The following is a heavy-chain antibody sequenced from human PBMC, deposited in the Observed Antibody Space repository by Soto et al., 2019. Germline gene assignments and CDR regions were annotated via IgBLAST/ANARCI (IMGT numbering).Heavy chain of an antibody. CDR3: TSEYSSPRGYYYYYMDV. V-gene: IGHV3-73*01. D-gene: IGHD6-6*01. Sequence: EVQLVESGGGLVQPGGSLKLSCTASGFTFSGSAMHWVRQASGKGLEWVGRIRSKANSYATAYAASVKGRVTISRDDSKNTAYLQMTSLKTEDTAVYYCTSEYSSPRGYYYYYMDVWGKGTTVTVSS. J-gene: IGHJ6*03. CDR1: GFTFSGSA. CDR2: IRSKANSYAT.